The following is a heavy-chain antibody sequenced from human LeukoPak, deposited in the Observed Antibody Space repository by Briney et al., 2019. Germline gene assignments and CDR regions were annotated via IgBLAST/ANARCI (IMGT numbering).Heavy chain of an antibody. CDR3: ARVSSTSWMPPTDAFDI. V-gene: IGHV3-30-3*01. CDR1: GFTFSSYA. D-gene: IGHD2-2*01. J-gene: IGHJ3*02. CDR2: ISYDGSNK. Sequence: PGGSLRLSCAASGFTFSSYAMHWVRQAPGKGLEWVAVISYDGSNKYYADSVKGRFTISRDNSKNTLYLQMNSLRAEDTAVYYCARVSSTSWMPPTDAFDIWGQGTMVTVSS.